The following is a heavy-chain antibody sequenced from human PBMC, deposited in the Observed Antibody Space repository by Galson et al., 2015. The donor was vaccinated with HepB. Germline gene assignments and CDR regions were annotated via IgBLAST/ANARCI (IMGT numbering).Heavy chain of an antibody. CDR2: IWYDGSNK. V-gene: IGHV3-33*01. Sequence: SLRLSCAASGFTFSSYGMHWVRQAPGRGLEWVAVIWYDGSNKYYADSVKGRFTISRDNSKNTLYLQMNSLRAEDTAVYYCARFGYSSSWLPSSYYYCGMDVWGQGTTVTVSS. J-gene: IGHJ6*02. CDR1: GFTFSSYG. CDR3: ARFGYSSSWLPSSYYYCGMDV. D-gene: IGHD6-13*01.